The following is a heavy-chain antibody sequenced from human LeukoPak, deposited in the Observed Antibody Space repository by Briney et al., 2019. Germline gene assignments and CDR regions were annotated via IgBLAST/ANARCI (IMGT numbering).Heavy chain of an antibody. V-gene: IGHV4-59*08. D-gene: IGHD6-13*01. CDR2: ISYSGST. CDR3: ARLTGQQLVQDYYMDV. CDR1: GGSISSYY. J-gene: IGHJ6*03. Sequence: SETLSLTCTDSGGSISSYYWSCIRQPPGKGLGWIGYISYSGSTNYNPSLKSRVTISVDTSKNQFSLKLNSVTAADTAVYYCARLTGQQLVQDYYMDVWGKGTTVTVSS.